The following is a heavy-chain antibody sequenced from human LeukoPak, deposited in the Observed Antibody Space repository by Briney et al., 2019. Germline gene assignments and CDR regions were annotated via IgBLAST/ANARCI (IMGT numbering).Heavy chain of an antibody. D-gene: IGHD3-3*01. J-gene: IGHJ6*03. V-gene: IGHV3-23*01. CDR1: GFTFSSYS. CDR3: AKSTIFGVAGYYYMDV. Sequence: GGSLRLSCAASGFTFSSYSMNWVRQAPGKGLEWVSAISGSGGSTYYADSVKGRFTISRDNSKNTLYLQMKSLRAEDTAVYYCAKSTIFGVAGYYYMDVWGKGTTVTVSS. CDR2: ISGSGGST.